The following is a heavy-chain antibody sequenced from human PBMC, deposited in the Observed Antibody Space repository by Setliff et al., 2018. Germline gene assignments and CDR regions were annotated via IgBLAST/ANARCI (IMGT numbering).Heavy chain of an antibody. Sequence: GASVKVSCKASGYAFGSSGISWVRQAPGQGLEWMGWISAYNGYIVYAQKFQGRVTMTTDTSTTTAYMELRSLRTDDTALYYCATLYPWDPDAFDLWGQGTMVT. D-gene: IGHD3-16*01. J-gene: IGHJ3*01. CDR3: ATLYPWDPDAFDL. CDR1: GYAFGSSG. CDR2: ISAYNGYI. V-gene: IGHV1-18*01.